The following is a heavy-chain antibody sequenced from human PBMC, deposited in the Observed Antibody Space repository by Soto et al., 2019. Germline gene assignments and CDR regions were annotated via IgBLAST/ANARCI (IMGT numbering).Heavy chain of an antibody. D-gene: IGHD6-13*01. Sequence: SETLSLTCTVSGGSMRSYFWTWIRQPPGKGLEWIGYIHYSGTTSFFPSYNPSLRSRVTISEDTSKNQFSLKLLSVTTADTAVYFCAAGEASSRNLAPYYLDFWGQGTLVTVSS. CDR1: GGSMRSYF. J-gene: IGHJ4*02. V-gene: IGHV4-59*01. CDR3: AAGEASSRNLAPYYLDF. CDR2: IHYSGTT.